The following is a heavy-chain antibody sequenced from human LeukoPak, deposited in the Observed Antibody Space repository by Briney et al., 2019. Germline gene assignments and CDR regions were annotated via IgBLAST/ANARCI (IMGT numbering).Heavy chain of an antibody. CDR3: TREVRSAWASFDP. CDR2: IHYSARI. CDR1: GGSFSGYY. D-gene: IGHD1-26*01. J-gene: IGHJ5*02. V-gene: IGHV4-34*01. Sequence: PSETLSLTCAVYGGSFSGYYWSWIRQPPGKGLEWIGSIHYSARIYYSPSLKSRLTISPDTSKNQFSLKLTSVTAADTAVYYCTREVRSAWASFDPWGQGTLVIVSS.